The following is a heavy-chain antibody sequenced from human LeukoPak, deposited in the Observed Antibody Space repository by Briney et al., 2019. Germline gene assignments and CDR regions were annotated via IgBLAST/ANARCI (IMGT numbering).Heavy chain of an antibody. V-gene: IGHV4-39*07. CDR3: AREGRGVIIGNWFDP. D-gene: IGHD3-10*01. CDR1: GGSISNISYY. CDR2: IYYGGST. Sequence: RPSETLSLTCTVSGGSISNISYYWGWIRQPPGKGLEWIGSIYYGGSTYYNPSLKSRVTISVDTSKNQFSLKLSSVTAADTAVYYCAREGRGVIIGNWFDPWGQGTLVTVSS. J-gene: IGHJ5*02.